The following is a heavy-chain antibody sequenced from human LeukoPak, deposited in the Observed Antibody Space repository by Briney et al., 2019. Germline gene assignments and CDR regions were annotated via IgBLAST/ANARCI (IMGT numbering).Heavy chain of an antibody. D-gene: IGHD4-17*01. J-gene: IGHJ6*03. CDR2: INPNSGGT. Sequence: ASVKVSCKASGYTFTGYYMHWVRQAPGQGLEWMGWINPNSGGTNYAQKFQGRVTMTRDTSISTAYMELSRLRSDDTAVYYCARDSGAAYYYMDVWGKGTTVTVSS. CDR3: ARDSGAAYYYMDV. V-gene: IGHV1-2*02. CDR1: GYTFTGYY.